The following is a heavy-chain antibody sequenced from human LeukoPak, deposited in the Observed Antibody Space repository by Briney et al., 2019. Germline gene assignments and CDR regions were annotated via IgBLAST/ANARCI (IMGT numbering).Heavy chain of an antibody. D-gene: IGHD3-22*01. CDR1: GGSISSCGYY. Sequence: KPSETLSLTCTVSGGSISSCGYYWSWIRQHPGKGLEWIVYIYYSGSTYYNPSLKSRVTISVDTSKNQFSLKLSSVTAADTAVYYCARGPSYYYDSSGYPYYYYYGMDVWGQGTTVTVSS. V-gene: IGHV4-31*03. CDR3: ARGPSYYYDSSGYPYYYYYGMDV. CDR2: IYYSGST. J-gene: IGHJ6*02.